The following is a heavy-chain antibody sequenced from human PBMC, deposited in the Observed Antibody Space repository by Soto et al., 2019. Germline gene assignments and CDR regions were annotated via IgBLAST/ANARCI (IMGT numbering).Heavy chain of an antibody. D-gene: IGHD6-19*01. CDR2: INPNSGGT. Sequence: QVQLVQSGAEVKTPGASVKVSCKASRYTFIAYHMHWVRQAPGQGLAWMGWINPNSGGTNYAQRFQGRVTLTRDTSISTAYMELSGLKSDDTAVYYCARGQGSGWYEDLDYWGQGTLVTFSS. CDR1: RYTFIAYH. V-gene: IGHV1-2*02. CDR3: ARGQGSGWYEDLDY. J-gene: IGHJ4*02.